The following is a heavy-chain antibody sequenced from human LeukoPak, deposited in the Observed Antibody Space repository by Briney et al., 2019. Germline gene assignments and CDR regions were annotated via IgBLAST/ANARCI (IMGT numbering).Heavy chain of an antibody. J-gene: IGHJ4*02. CDR2: INTNTVNP. V-gene: IGHV7-4-1*02. CDR3: ARGKRRLVTTNEY. D-gene: IGHD3-9*01. Sequence: ASVKVSCKASGYTFTNYALNWVRQAPGQGLEWMGWINTNTVNPTYAQGFTGRFVFSLDTSVSTAYLQISSLKAEDTAVYYCARGKRRLVTTNEYCGQGNLFTVS. CDR1: GYTFTNYA.